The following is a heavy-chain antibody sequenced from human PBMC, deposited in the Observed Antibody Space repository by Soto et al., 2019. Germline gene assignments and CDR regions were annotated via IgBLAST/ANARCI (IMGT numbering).Heavy chain of an antibody. J-gene: IGHJ4*02. V-gene: IGHV3-23*01. Sequence: EVELLQSGGALVQPGGSLRLSCSASGFTFSTYAMNWVRQAPGEGLEWVSSISGSDGSTYYADSVKGRFTISRDNSGNAAYLQMKCLTANDTAVFYCAKNSSNFVYPELFDFWGQGTLVNVSP. CDR3: AKNSSNFVYPELFDF. CDR1: GFTFSTYA. D-gene: IGHD4-4*01. CDR2: ISGSDGST.